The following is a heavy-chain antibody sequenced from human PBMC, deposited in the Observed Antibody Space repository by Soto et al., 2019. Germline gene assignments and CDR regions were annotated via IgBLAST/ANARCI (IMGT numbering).Heavy chain of an antibody. J-gene: IGHJ1*01. CDR3: VTRMHGRGAGCHHNFQY. CDR2: ISSGSGSK. CDR1: GFTFTNYN. V-gene: IGHV3-21*01. Sequence: EVQLVESGGGLVKPGGSLRLSCVGSGFTFTNYNMDWVRQAPGKGLEWVSSISSGSGSKSYADSVRGRFTVSSDNAKDSLYREMDRLRGEVMAAYYCVTRMHGRGAGCHHNFQYWGQGTLVTVSS. D-gene: IGHD2-15*01.